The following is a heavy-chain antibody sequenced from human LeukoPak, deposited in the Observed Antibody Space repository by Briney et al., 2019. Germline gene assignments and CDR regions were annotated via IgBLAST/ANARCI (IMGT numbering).Heavy chain of an antibody. CDR2: IYPGDSDT. V-gene: IGHV5-51*01. Sequence: GESLKISCKASAYSFTSYWIGWVRQMPGKGLEWMGIIYPGDSDTTYSPSFQGQVTISADKSINTAYLQWSSLKASDTAMYYCARREYGSGSYIVDYWGQGTLVTVSS. D-gene: IGHD3-10*01. J-gene: IGHJ4*02. CDR3: ARREYGSGSYIVDY. CDR1: AYSFTSYW.